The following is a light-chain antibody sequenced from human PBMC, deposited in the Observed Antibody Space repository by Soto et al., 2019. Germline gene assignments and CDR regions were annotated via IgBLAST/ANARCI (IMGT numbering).Light chain of an antibody. CDR3: QVWDSTSDHRGV. CDR2: SDS. J-gene: IGLJ3*02. V-gene: IGLV3-21*02. CDR1: NSGSKS. Sequence: SYELTQPPSASVAPGQTASISCWGTNSGSKSVHWYQQKPGQAPVLVVYSDSDRPSGIPERFSGSNSGNTATLTISRVGAGDEADYYCQVWDSTSDHRGVFGGGTKLTVL.